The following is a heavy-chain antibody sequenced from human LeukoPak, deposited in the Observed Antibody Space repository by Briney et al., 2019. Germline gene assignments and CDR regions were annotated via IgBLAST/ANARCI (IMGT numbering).Heavy chain of an antibody. Sequence: GGTLRLSCAASGFTFSTYWMHWVRHAPGKGLVWVSRIKSDGCTNSADAVKGRFTSYRNNAKNTVSLQMSSLRPEDTGVYYCARAPSEIGGYYPEYFRHWGQGTLVTVSS. J-gene: IGHJ1*01. CDR2: IKSDGCT. V-gene: IGHV3-74*01. D-gene: IGHD3-22*01. CDR3: ARAPSEIGGYYPEYFRH. CDR1: GFTFSTYW.